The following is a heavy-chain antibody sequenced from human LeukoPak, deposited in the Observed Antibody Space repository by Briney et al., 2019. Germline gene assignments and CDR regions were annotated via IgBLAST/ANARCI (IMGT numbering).Heavy chain of an antibody. CDR2: ISASGGST. D-gene: IGHD6-19*01. CDR1: GFTFSSYV. Sequence: GGSLRLSCAASGFTFSSYVLSWARQAPGKGLEWVSGISASGGSTYYADSVKGRFTISRDNSKNTVYLQMNSLTAEDTAVYYCAIGSSAWYGWFDPWGQGTLVTVSS. CDR3: AIGSSAWYGWFDP. V-gene: IGHV3-23*01. J-gene: IGHJ5*02.